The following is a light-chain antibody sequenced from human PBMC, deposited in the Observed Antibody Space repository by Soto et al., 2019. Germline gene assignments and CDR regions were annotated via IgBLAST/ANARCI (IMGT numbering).Light chain of an antibody. CDR1: QSVSSY. V-gene: IGKV3-11*01. J-gene: IGKJ1*01. CDR3: QQYLITPWT. Sequence: IVLTQSPATLSLSPGARAPLSCRASQSVSSYLARYQQKPGQAPRLLIYDASNRATGIPARFSGSGSGTDFTLTISSLEPEDFAVYYCQQYLITPWTFGQGTKVDI. CDR2: DAS.